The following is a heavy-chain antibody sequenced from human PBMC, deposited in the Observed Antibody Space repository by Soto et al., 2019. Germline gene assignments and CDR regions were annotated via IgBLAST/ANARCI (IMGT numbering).Heavy chain of an antibody. D-gene: IGHD5-12*01. J-gene: IGHJ4*02. Sequence: KPAGTLSLTCTVSGGSISSGGYYWIWIRQPPGKGLEWIGCIYYSGSTYYNPSLNRRATISVDTSKNQFSLKLSSVTAADTAVYYCARGRDRVGAALPGYFDDWGQGTLVTVSS. V-gene: IGHV4-30-4*01. CDR2: IYYSGST. CDR1: GGSISSGGYY. CDR3: ARGRDRVGAALPGYFDD.